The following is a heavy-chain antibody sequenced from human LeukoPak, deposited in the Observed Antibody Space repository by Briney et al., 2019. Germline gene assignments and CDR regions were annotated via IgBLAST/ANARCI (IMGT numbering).Heavy chain of an antibody. V-gene: IGHV4-59*01. D-gene: IGHD1-26*01. CDR2: IHYSGST. Sequence: PSETLSLTCTVSGGSISSYYWSWIRQPPGKGLEWIGYIHYSGSTNHNPSLKSRVTISLDTPKSQFSLKLSSVTAADTAVYYCAREFSGYIDFWGQGTLVTVS. CDR3: AREFSGYIDF. CDR1: GGSISSYY. J-gene: IGHJ4*02.